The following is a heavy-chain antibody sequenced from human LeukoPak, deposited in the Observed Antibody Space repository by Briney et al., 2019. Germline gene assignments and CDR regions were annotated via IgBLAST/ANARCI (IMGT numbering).Heavy chain of an antibody. CDR3: ARAGKRDMVVVPAAHDY. CDR1: GFTFGDYA. V-gene: IGHV3-49*04. D-gene: IGHD2-2*01. Sequence: GGSLRLSCTPSGFTFGDYAMSWVRQAPGKGGEWVGFIRSKGYGGTPGYAASVRGRFTVSRDDSKGNAYLQMSSLKTEDIAVYYCARAGKRDMVVVPAAHDYWGQGTLVTVSS. CDR2: IRSKGYGGTP. J-gene: IGHJ4*02.